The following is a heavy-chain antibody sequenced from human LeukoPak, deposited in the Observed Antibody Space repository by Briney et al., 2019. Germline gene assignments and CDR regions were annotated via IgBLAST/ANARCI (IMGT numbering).Heavy chain of an antibody. CDR3: ARDLGGIYFDY. CDR1: DASISGYY. CDR2: IHFSGST. Sequence: PSETLSLTCTVSDASISGYYWSWIRQPQGQGLEWIGSIHFSGSTNYNPSLRSRVTISVDTSKNQLSLKLSSVTAADTAVYYCARDLGGIYFDYWGQGTLVTVSS. V-gene: IGHV4-59*01. J-gene: IGHJ4*02. D-gene: IGHD1-26*01.